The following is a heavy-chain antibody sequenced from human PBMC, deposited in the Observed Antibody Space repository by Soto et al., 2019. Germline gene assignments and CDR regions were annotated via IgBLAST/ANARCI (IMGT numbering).Heavy chain of an antibody. D-gene: IGHD2-15*01. CDR2: IYYSGST. V-gene: IGHV4-30-4*01. CDR1: GGSISSGDYY. Sequence: AWETLSLTCTVSGGSISSGDYYWSWIRQPPGKGLEWIGYIYYSGSTYYNPSLKSRVTISVDTSKNQFSLKLSSVTAADTAVYYCARDRYSVWFDPWGQGTLVTVSS. J-gene: IGHJ5*02. CDR3: ARDRYSVWFDP.